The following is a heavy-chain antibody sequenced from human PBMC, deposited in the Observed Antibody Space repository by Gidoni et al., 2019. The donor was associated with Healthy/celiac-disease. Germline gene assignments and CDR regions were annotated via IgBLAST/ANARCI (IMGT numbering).Heavy chain of an antibody. V-gene: IGHV4-39*01. CDR1: GGPISSSSYY. CDR3: ARPWAVAPNRPPRGFDY. CDR2: IYYRGST. D-gene: IGHD6-19*01. J-gene: IGHJ4*02. Sequence: QLQLQESGPGLVKPSETLSLTCTVSGGPISSSSYYWGWIRQPPGKGLEWIGSIYYRGSTYYNPSLKSRVTISVDTSKNQFSLKLSSVTAADTAVYYCARPWAVAPNRPPRGFDYWGQGTLVTVSS.